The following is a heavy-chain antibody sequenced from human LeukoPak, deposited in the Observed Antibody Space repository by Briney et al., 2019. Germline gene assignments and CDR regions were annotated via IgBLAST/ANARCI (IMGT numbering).Heavy chain of an antibody. CDR1: GFTFSSYS. CDR3: ASTPRRPYCSSTSCYPYYYYYMDV. V-gene: IGHV3-23*01. CDR2: ISGNGGGT. Sequence: GGSLRLSCAASGFTFSSYSMSWVRQAPGQGLEWVSAISGNGGGTYYADSVKGRFTVSRDNSKNTLYLQMSSLGAEDSAVYYCASTPRRPYCSSTSCYPYYYYYMDVWGKGTTVTVSS. J-gene: IGHJ6*03. D-gene: IGHD2-2*01.